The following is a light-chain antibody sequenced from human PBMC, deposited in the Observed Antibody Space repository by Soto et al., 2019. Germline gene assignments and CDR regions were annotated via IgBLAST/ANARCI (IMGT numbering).Light chain of an antibody. CDR1: QSISDY. CDR2: AAS. Sequence: DIQMTQSPSSLSASVGDRVTITCRASQSISDYLNWYQQKPGEAPNLLIYAASSLQSGVPSRFSGSGSVTDFTLTISSLQPEDSATYYCQQSFSTPWTFGQGTKVDIK. V-gene: IGKV1-39*01. J-gene: IGKJ1*01. CDR3: QQSFSTPWT.